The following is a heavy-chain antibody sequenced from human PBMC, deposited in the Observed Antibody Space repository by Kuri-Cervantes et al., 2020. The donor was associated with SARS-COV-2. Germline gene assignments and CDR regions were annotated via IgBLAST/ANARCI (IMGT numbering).Heavy chain of an antibody. D-gene: IGHD5-18*01. CDR1: GFSLSRYT. J-gene: IGHJ4*02. CDR2: IKQDGSEK. V-gene: IGHV3-7*01. Sequence: GESLKISCAASGFSLSRYTMNWVRQAPGKALEWVANIKQDGSEKYYVDSVKGRFTISRDNAKNSLYLQMNSLRAEDTAMYYCATDTAMVDYWGQGTLVTVSS. CDR3: ATDTAMVDY.